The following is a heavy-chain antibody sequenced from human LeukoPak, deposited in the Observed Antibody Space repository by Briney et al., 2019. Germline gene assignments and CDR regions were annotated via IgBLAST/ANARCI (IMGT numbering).Heavy chain of an antibody. J-gene: IGHJ4*02. CDR2: IYISGSGST. D-gene: IGHD6-6*01. CDR1: GGSISSYY. CDR3: ARAMSIAARLQTIFDY. V-gene: IGHV4-4*07. Sequence: SETLSLTCTVSGGSISSYYWSWIRQPAGKGLEWIGRIYISGSGSTNYNPSLKSRVTMSVDTSKNQFSLKLSSVTAADTAVYYCARAMSIAARLQTIFDYWGQGTLVTVSS.